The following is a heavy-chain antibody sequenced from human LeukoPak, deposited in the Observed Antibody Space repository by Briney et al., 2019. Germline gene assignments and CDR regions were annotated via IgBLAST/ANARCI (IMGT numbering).Heavy chain of an antibody. J-gene: IGHJ5*02. CDR3: ARLLTSSSWYDWFDP. CDR1: GGSISSYY. Sequence: PSETLSLTRTVSGGSISSYYWSWIRQPPGKGLEWIGYIYYSGSTNYNPSLKSRVTISVDTSKNQFSLKLSSVTAADTAVYYCARLLTSSSWYDWFDPWGQGTLVTVSS. D-gene: IGHD6-13*01. V-gene: IGHV4-59*08. CDR2: IYYSGST.